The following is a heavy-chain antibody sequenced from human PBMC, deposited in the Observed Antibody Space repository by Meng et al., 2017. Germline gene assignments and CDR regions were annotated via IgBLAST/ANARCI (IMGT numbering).Heavy chain of an antibody. CDR2: TNANSGGT. D-gene: IGHD1-26*01. CDR3: ARLGGSYGEDAFDI. J-gene: IGHJ3*02. V-gene: IGHV1-2*02. CDR1: GYTFTSYP. Sequence: QVQRVQSGAEVKKPGASVKVSCKASGYTFTSYPMHWVRQAPGQRLEWMGWTNANSGGTNYAQKFQGRVTMTRDTSISTAYMELSRLRSDDTAVYYCARLGGSYGEDAFDIWGQGTMVTVSS.